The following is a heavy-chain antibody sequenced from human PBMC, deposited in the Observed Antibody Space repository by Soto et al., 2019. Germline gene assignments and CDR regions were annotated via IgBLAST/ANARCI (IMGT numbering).Heavy chain of an antibody. CDR1: GFTFSSYA. CDR3: ARGRGYYGSGSWSKGVIFDY. Sequence: QVQLVESGGGVVQPGRSLRLSCAASGFTFSSYAMYWVRQAPGKGLEWVAVISYDGSNKYYADSVKGRFTISRDNSKNALYLQMSSLRAEDTAVYYCARGRGYYGSGSWSKGVIFDYWGQGTLVTVSS. J-gene: IGHJ4*02. D-gene: IGHD3-10*01. V-gene: IGHV3-30-3*01. CDR2: ISYDGSNK.